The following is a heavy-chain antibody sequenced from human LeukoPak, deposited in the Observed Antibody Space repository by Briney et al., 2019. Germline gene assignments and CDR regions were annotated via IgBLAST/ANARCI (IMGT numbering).Heavy chain of an antibody. CDR1: GFTFSNYA. J-gene: IGHJ3*02. Sequence: GGSLRLSCAPSGFTFSNYAMNWVRQAPGKGLEWVSFISSSSSYIHYADSVKGRFTISRDNAKNSLYLQMNSLRAEDTAVYYCARALPSPLYSGSYADAFDIWGQGTMVTVSS. CDR3: ARALPSPLYSGSYADAFDI. D-gene: IGHD1-26*01. V-gene: IGHV3-21*01. CDR2: ISSSSSYI.